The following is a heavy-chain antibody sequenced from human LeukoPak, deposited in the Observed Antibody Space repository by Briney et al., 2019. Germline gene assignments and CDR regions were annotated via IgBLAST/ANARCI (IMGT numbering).Heavy chain of an antibody. CDR2: ISSSSSSYI. V-gene: IGHV3-21*01. Sequence: GGSLRLSCAASGFTFSSYSMNWVRQAPGKGLEWVSTISSSSSSYIYYADSVKRRFTITRDNAKTSLYLQMHSMRAEDTAVYYCASHMVRGVIMGGPIDYWGQGSLVTVSS. J-gene: IGHJ4*02. CDR3: ASHMVRGVIMGGPIDY. CDR1: GFTFSSYS. D-gene: IGHD3-10*01.